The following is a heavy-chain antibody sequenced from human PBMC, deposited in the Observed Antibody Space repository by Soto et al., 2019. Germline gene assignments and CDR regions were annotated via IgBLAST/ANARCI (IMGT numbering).Heavy chain of an antibody. D-gene: IGHD2-21*02. CDR3: AHDSGGGNSAYFDY. Sequence: QITLKESGPPLVKPTQTLTLTCTFSGFSLSTFDVGVGWSRQPPRKALEWLAVIYWDDDKRYSPSLKSRLTVTKDTSKNQVVLTMTNMDPVDTATYYCAHDSGGGNSAYFDYWGQGTLLTASS. J-gene: IGHJ4*02. V-gene: IGHV2-5*02. CDR1: GFSLSTFDVG. CDR2: IYWDDDK.